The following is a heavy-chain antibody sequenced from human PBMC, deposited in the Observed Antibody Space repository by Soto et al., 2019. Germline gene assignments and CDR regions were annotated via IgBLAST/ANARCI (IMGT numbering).Heavy chain of an antibody. Sequence: GGSLRLSCAPSGFTFRTYVMYWVRQAPGKGLEWAAVTSFDGGKTDYADSVKGRFTISRDNSRKTLFLQMDSLRLEDTAVYYCARVEYCGGDCFSKYFEDWGQGTRVTVSS. J-gene: IGHJ4*02. CDR1: GFTFRTYV. V-gene: IGHV3-30*19. CDR3: ARVEYCGGDCFSKYFED. CDR2: TSFDGGKT. D-gene: IGHD2-21*02.